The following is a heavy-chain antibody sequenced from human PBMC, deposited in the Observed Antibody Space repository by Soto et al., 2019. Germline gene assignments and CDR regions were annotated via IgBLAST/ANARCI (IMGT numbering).Heavy chain of an antibody. CDR2: IFSSGST. V-gene: IGHV4-4*07. CDR1: GGSINTFY. J-gene: IGHJ4*01. D-gene: IGHD5-12*01. Sequence: PSETLSLTCTVSGGSINTFYWSWVRQPAVKGLEWIGRIFSSGSTSFNPSLESRVAMSVDTSKNHFSLNLSSVTAADMAVYYCAREGSYSAYNFAHGIQLWSFEYWGHGTPLTVSS. CDR3: AREGSYSAYNFAHGIQLWSFEY.